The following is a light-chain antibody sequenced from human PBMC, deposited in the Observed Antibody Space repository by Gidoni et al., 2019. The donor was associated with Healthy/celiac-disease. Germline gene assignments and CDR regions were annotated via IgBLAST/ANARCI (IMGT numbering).Light chain of an antibody. CDR3: QQYYSTPWT. Sequence: DIVMTQSPASLAASLGDRATINCTSSHSVLYRSNNKNYLAWYQQKPGQPPKLLIYWASTRETGVPDRFSGSGSGTDFTLTISSLQAEDVAVYYCQQYYSTPWTFGQGTKVEIK. CDR2: WAS. J-gene: IGKJ1*01. V-gene: IGKV4-1*01. CDR1: HSVLYRSNNKNY.